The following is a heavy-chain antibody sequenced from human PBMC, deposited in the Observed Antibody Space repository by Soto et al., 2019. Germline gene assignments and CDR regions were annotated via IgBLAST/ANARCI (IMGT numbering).Heavy chain of an antibody. CDR1: GYTFTSYG. D-gene: IGHD3-22*01. CDR2: ISAYNGNT. J-gene: IGHJ4*02. CDR3: ARNTYYDSSGYYYILVDPDPFDY. V-gene: IGHV1-18*01. Sequence: GASVKVSCKASGYTFTSYGTSWVRQAPGQGLEWMGWISAYNGNTNYAQKLQGRVTMTTDTSTGTAYMELRSLRSDDTAVYYCARNTYYDSSGYYYILVDPDPFDYWGQGTLVTVSS.